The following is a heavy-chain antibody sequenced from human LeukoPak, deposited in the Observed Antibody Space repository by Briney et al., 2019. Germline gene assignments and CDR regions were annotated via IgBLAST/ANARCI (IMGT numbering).Heavy chain of an antibody. CDR3: AAHGGSYLRFFDS. Sequence: PGGSLRLSCAASGFIFSNYWMSWVRQAPGKGLKWVSTITTGGPNTYYADSVKGRFTVSRDDSKNTLYLQMNSLRAEDTAVYYCAAHGGSYLRFFDSWGQGTLVIVSS. CDR1: GFIFSNYW. D-gene: IGHD1-26*01. V-gene: IGHV3-23*01. J-gene: IGHJ4*02. CDR2: ITTGGPNT.